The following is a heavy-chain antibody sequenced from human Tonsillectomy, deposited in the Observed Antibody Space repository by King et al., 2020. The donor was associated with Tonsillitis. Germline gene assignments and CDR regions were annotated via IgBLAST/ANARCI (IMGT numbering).Heavy chain of an antibody. CDR2: IYWDDDK. J-gene: IGHJ5*01. CDR3: AHTLAGHNWFDS. CDR1: GFSVNTSGVG. V-gene: IGHV2-5*02. Sequence: QFTLKESGPTLVKPPQTLTLTCTFSGFSVNTSGVGVGWFRQPPGKALEWLALIYWDDDKSYSPSLRSRLSIRKDTSKNHVVLTLTNMDSVDTATYYCAHTLAGHNWFDSWGQGTLVTVSS. D-gene: IGHD3-16*01.